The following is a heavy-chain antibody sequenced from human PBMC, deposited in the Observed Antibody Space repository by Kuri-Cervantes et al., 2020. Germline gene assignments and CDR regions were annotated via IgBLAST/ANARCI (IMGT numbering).Heavy chain of an antibody. D-gene: IGHD1-26*01. CDR2: ISFDGSNK. J-gene: IGHJ6*02. CDR1: GFTFSSYG. V-gene: IGHV3-30*18. Sequence: GESLKISCAASGFTFSSYGMHWVRPAPGKGLEWVAVISFDGSNKYYADSVKGRFTISRDNSQNTLYLQMNSLKAEDTAVYYCSKGFELLYYYYVMDVWGQGTTVTVSS. CDR3: SKGFELLYYYYVMDV.